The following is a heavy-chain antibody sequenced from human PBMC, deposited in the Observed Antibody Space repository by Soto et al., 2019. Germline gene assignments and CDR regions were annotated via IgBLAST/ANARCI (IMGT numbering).Heavy chain of an antibody. CDR1: GYTFTSYA. Sequence: GASVKVSCKASGYTFTSYAMHWVRQAPGQRLEWMGWINAGNGNTKYSQKFKGRVTITRDTSASTANMEMSSLRSKNTTGNNCARAVGYCSSTSCPKGGTQFWSGYPSLPSAGFDPWGQGTLVTVSS. J-gene: IGHJ5*02. CDR2: INAGNGNT. V-gene: IGHV1-3*01. CDR3: ARAVGYCSSTSCPKGGTQFWSGYPSLPSAGFDP. D-gene: IGHD2-2*01.